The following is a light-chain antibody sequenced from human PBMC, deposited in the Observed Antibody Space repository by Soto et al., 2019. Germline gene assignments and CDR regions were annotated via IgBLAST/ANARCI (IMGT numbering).Light chain of an antibody. Sequence: EIVLTQSPGTLSLSPGERATLSCRASQSVSSSYLAWYQQKPGQAPRPLIYGASSRATGIPDRFSGSGSGTDFTLTISRLEPEDFAVYYCQQYGRGTFGQGTKLEIK. CDR1: QSVSSSY. V-gene: IGKV3-20*01. CDR2: GAS. CDR3: QQYGRGT. J-gene: IGKJ2*02.